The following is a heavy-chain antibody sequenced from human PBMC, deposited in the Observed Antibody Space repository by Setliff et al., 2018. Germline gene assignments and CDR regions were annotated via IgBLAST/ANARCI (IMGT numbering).Heavy chain of an antibody. D-gene: IGHD3-3*01. CDR2: FYTTGST. V-gene: IGHV4-61*09. CDR3: ARSHQGVDDFWSGYLKGGYFDY. Sequence: SETLSLTCTVFGGSISSGSYYWSWIRQPAGKGLEWMGHFYTTGSTAYNPSLKSRVTISVDTSKNQFSLKLSSVTAADTAVYYCARSHQGVDDFWSGYLKGGYFDYWGQGTLVTVSS. J-gene: IGHJ4*02. CDR1: GGSISSGSYY.